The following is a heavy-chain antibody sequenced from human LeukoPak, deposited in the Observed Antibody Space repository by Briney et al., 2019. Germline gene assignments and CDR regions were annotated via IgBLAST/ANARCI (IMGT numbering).Heavy chain of an antibody. D-gene: IGHD5-18*01. V-gene: IGHV1-2*02. CDR3: ARVRGYSFGRPTGYFDY. J-gene: IGHJ4*02. CDR2: INPNSGGT. CDR1: GYTFTGYY. Sequence: EASVKVSCKASGYTFTGYYMHWVRQAPGQGLEWMGWINPNSGGTNYAQKFQGRVTMTRDTSISTAYMELSRLRSDDTAVYYCARVRGYSFGRPTGYFDYWGQGTLVTVSS.